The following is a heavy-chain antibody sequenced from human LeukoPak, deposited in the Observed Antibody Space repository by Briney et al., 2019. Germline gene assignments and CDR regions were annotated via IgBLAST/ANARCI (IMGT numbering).Heavy chain of an antibody. D-gene: IGHD5-18*01. CDR1: GYTFSSYW. Sequence: PGESLRLSCKGSGYTFSSYWIGWVRQMPGKDQEWMGIIYPGDSDTRYSPSFQGQVTISADKSISTAYLQWSSLKASDSAMYYCARQGLSYSYGIDYWGQGTLVTVSS. CDR3: ARQGLSYSYGIDY. J-gene: IGHJ4*02. CDR2: IYPGDSDT. V-gene: IGHV5-51*01.